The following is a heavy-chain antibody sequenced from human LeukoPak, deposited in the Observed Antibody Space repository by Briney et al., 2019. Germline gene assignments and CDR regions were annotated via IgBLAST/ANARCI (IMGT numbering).Heavy chain of an antibody. Sequence: ASVKVSCKASGYTFTSYGISWVRQAPGQGLEWMGWISAYNGNTNYAQKLQGRVTITADKSTSTAYMELSSLRSEDTAVYYCASTLKYSSSSVDYWGQGTLVTVSS. CDR2: ISAYNGNT. D-gene: IGHD6-6*01. V-gene: IGHV1-18*04. J-gene: IGHJ4*02. CDR1: GYTFTSYG. CDR3: ASTLKYSSSSVDY.